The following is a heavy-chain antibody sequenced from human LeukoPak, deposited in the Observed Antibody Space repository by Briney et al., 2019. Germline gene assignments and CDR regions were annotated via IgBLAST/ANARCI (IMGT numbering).Heavy chain of an antibody. CDR2: IYPGDSDT. Sequence: GESLKISCKGSGYSFTSYWIGWVRQMPGKGLEWMGIIYPGDSDTRYSPSFQGQVTISADKSISTAYLQWSSLKASDTAMYYCARPKVDGYDSSGYFDYWGQGTLVTVSS. CDR1: GYSFTSYW. V-gene: IGHV5-51*01. J-gene: IGHJ4*02. D-gene: IGHD3-22*01. CDR3: ARPKVDGYDSSGYFDY.